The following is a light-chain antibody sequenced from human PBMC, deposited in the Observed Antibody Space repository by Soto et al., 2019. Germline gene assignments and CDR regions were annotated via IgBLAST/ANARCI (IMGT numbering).Light chain of an antibody. CDR2: DVS. CDR1: SSDVGRYNY. J-gene: IGLJ1*01. V-gene: IGLV2-14*01. Sequence: LTQPASVSGSPGQSITISCTGTSSDVGRYNYVSWYQQHPGKAPKLMIYDVSNRPSGVSNRFSGSKSGNTASLTISGLQAEDEADYYCSSYATSSTYVFGTGTKVTVL. CDR3: SSYATSSTYV.